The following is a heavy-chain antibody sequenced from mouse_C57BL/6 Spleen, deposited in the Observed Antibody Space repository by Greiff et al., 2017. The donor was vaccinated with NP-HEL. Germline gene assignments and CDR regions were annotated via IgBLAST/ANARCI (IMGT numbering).Heavy chain of an antibody. CDR1: GYTFTSYW. J-gene: IGHJ4*01. CDR2: IHPNSGST. Sequence: QVQLQQPGAELVKPGASVKLSCKASGYTFTSYWMHWVKQRPGQGLEWIGMIHPNSGSTNYNEKFKSKATLTVDKSSSTAYMQLSSLTSEDSAVYYCAREARDDHHADYWGQGTSVTVSS. V-gene: IGHV1-64*01. CDR3: AREARDDHHADY. D-gene: IGHD2-3*01.